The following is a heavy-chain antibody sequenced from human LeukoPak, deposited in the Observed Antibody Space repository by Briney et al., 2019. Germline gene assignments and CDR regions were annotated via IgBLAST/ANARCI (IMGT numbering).Heavy chain of an antibody. D-gene: IGHD3-22*01. CDR2: INHSGST. V-gene: IGHV4-39*07. CDR3: ARIVGRDEV. CDR1: GGSISSGSYY. J-gene: IGHJ4*02. Sequence: PSETLSLTCTVSGGSISSGSYYWSWIRQPPGKGLEWIGEINHSGSTNYNPSLKSRVTISVDTSKNQFSLKLSSVTAADTAVYYCARIVGRDEVWGQGTLVTVSS.